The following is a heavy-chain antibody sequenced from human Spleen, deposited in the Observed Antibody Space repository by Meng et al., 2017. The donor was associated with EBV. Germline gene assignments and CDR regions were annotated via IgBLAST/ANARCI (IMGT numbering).Heavy chain of an antibody. D-gene: IGHD6-19*01. J-gene: IGHJ4*02. V-gene: IGHV4-39*07. CDR2: IYYSGDT. CDR1: GGSISSSTYY. Sequence: QVQLPESGPGLVKPSETLSLTCTVSGGSISSSTYYWGWIRQPPGKGLEWIGSIYYSGDTYYNPSLKSRVTISVGTSKNQFSLKLTSMTAADTAVYYCVRAEIAVAFDYWGQGNLVTVSS. CDR3: VRAEIAVAFDY.